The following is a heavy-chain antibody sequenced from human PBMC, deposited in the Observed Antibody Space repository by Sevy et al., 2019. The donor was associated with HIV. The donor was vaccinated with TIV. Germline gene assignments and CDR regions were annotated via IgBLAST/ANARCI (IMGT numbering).Heavy chain of an antibody. D-gene: IGHD3-22*01. CDR3: ATTKDYYESSGYPFDY. CDR2: FDPEDDET. V-gene: IGHV1-24*01. CDR1: GYTLTEFS. Sequence: ASVKVSCKVSGYTLTEFSMYWVRQAPGKGLEWMATFDPEDDETIYAQKFQGRVTMAEDTSTDTVYMELSSLRSEDTAVYYCATTKDYYESSGYPFDYWGQGTLVTVSS. J-gene: IGHJ4*02.